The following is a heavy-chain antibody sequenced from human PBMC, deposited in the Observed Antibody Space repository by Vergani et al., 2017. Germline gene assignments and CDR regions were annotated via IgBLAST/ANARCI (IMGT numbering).Heavy chain of an antibody. D-gene: IGHD6-13*01. CDR3: AGGPGSSSWNAFEI. V-gene: IGHV6-1*01. J-gene: IGHJ3*02. Sequence: QVQLQQSGPGLVKPSQTLSLTCAISGDSVSSNSAAWNWIRQSPSRGLEWLGRTYYRSKWYNDYAVSVKSRITINPDKSKNQFSLQLNCVTPEDTAVYYCAGGPGSSSWNAFEIWGQGTLVTVSS. CDR1: GDSVSSNSAA. CDR2: TYYRSKWYN.